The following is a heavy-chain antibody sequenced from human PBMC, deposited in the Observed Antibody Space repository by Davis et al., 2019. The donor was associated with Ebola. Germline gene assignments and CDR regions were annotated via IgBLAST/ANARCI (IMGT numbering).Heavy chain of an antibody. V-gene: IGHV4-59*01. CDR3: ARGGSGSYKD. D-gene: IGHD1-26*01. CDR1: GGSISSYY. Sequence: MPSETLSLTCTVSGGSISSYYWSWIRQPPGKGLEWIGYIYYSGSTNYNPSLKSRVTISVDTSKNQFSLKLSSVTAADTAVYYWARGGSGSYKDWGQGTLVTVSS. CDR2: IYYSGST. J-gene: IGHJ4*02.